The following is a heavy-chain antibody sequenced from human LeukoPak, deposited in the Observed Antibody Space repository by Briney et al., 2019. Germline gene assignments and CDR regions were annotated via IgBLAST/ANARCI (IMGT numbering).Heavy chain of an antibody. D-gene: IGHD4-23*01. CDR1: GGSISSSSYD. CDR2: IYYSGST. CDR3: ARRRYGGNSLDY. Sequence: TDSGGSISSSSYDWGWIRKIPGKGLEWIGSIYYSGSTYYNPSLKSRVTISVDTSKNQFSLKLSSVTAADTAVYYCARRRYGGNSLDYWGQGTLVTVSS. V-gene: IGHV4-39*01. J-gene: IGHJ4*02.